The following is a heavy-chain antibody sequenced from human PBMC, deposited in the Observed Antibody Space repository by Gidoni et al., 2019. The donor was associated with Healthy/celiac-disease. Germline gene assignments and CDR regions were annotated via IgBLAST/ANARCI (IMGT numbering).Heavy chain of an antibody. J-gene: IGHJ4*02. D-gene: IGHD2-15*01. Sequence: QVQLVESGGGVVQPGRSLRLSCAASGFTFRSYGMHWVRQAPGKGLEWVAVISYDGSNKYYADSVKGRFTISRDNSKNTLYLQMNSLRAEDTAVYYCAKDRYCSGGSCYTLDYWGQGTLVTVSS. CDR2: ISYDGSNK. V-gene: IGHV3-30*18. CDR3: AKDRYCSGGSCYTLDY. CDR1: GFTFRSYG.